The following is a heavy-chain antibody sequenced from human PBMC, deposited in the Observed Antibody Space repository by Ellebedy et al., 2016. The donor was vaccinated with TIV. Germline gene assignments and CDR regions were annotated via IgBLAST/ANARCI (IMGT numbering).Heavy chain of an antibody. Sequence: PGGSLRLSCAASGFTFSSYSMNWVRQAPGKGLEWVSSISSSSSYIYYADSVKGRFTISRDNAKNSLYLQMNRLRAEDTAVYYCARSDWRCVVVPAGRPQIGWFDPWGQGTLVTVSS. CDR1: GFTFSSYS. D-gene: IGHD2-2*01. J-gene: IGHJ5*02. V-gene: IGHV3-21*01. CDR2: ISSSSSYI. CDR3: ARSDWRCVVVPAGRPQIGWFDP.